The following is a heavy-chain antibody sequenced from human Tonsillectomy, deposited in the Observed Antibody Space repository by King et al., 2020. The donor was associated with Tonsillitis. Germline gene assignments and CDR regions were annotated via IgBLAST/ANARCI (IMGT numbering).Heavy chain of an antibody. D-gene: IGHD3-10*01. CDR2: ISYDGSNK. J-gene: IGHJ6*02. CDR3: AREYYYGSGSPYYYYYYGMDV. V-gene: IGHV3-30*04. CDR1: GFTFSRSA. Sequence: HVQLVESGGGVVQPGRSLRLSCAASGFTFSRSAMHWVRQAPGKGLEWVAVISYDGSNKYYADSVKGRFTISRDNSKNTLYLQMNSLRAEDTAVYYCAREYYYGSGSPYYYYYYGMDVWGQGTTVTVSS.